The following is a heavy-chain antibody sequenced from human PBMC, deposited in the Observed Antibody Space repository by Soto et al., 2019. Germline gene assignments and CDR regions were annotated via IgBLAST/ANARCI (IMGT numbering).Heavy chain of an antibody. CDR3: ARGRYVWGSYSPPDY. Sequence: SETLSLTCTVSGGSISSGGYYWGWIRQHPGKGLEWIGYIYYSGSTYYNPSLKSRVTISVDTSKNQFSLKLSSVTAADTAVYYCARGRYVWGSYSPPDYWGQGTLVTVSS. V-gene: IGHV4-31*03. CDR2: IYYSGST. J-gene: IGHJ4*02. D-gene: IGHD3-16*01. CDR1: GGSISSGGYY.